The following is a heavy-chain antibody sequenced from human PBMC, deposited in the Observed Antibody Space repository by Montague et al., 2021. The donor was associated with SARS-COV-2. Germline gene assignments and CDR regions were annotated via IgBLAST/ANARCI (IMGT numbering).Heavy chain of an antibody. CDR1: GFSLRTNGVG. J-gene: IGHJ5*02. CDR3: AHRREDATLITDRFDH. CDR2: IYWDGDK. V-gene: IGHV2-5*02. Sequence: PALVKPTHTLTLTCTFSGFSLRTNGVGVGWIRQPPGKALEWLALIYWDGDKRYSPSLMSRLTISRCTSKNQVVLTMTNMNPVDTAAYYCAHRREDATLITDRFDHWGQGTMVTVSA. D-gene: IGHD3-16*01.